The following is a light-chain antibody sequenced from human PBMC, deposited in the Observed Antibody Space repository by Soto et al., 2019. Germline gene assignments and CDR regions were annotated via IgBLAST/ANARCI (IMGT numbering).Light chain of an antibody. Sequence: DIQMTQSPSSLSASVGDTVTITCRASQNIGTFLNWYQQKSGKAPDLLISGASSLLTGVPSRFSGSGSGTGFTLTITNLQPEDFATYPCQQIFNTPRTFRPGTKVEVK. CDR1: QNIGTF. V-gene: IGKV1-39*01. CDR2: GAS. J-gene: IGKJ1*01. CDR3: QQIFNTPRT.